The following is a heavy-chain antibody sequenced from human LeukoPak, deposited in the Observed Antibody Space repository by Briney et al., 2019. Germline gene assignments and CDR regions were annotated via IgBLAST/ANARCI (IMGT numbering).Heavy chain of an antibody. Sequence: PGGSLRLSCAASGFTFSNCAMHWVRQAPGKGREYVSAISSNGGSTYYAKSVKGRFTTSRDNSKNMLYLQMGSLRAEDAAVYYCARDWEGYNDYWGQGTLVTVSS. V-gene: IGHV3-64*01. CDR3: ARDWEGYNDY. D-gene: IGHD5-24*01. CDR2: ISSNGGST. CDR1: GFTFSNCA. J-gene: IGHJ4*02.